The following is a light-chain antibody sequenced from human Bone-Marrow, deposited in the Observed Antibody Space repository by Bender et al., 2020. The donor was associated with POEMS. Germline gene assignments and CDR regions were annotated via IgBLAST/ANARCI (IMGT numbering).Light chain of an antibody. CDR2: EVS. J-gene: IGLJ3*02. V-gene: IGLV2-23*02. CDR1: TSDVGSFNL. Sequence: QSALTQPASVSGSPGQSITISCTGTTSDVGSFNLVSWYQQHPGEAPKLVIYEVSKRPSGVSNRFSGSKSGNTASLTISGLQAEDEADYYCSSYAGDNIWVFGGGTKLTVL. CDR3: SSYAGDNIWV.